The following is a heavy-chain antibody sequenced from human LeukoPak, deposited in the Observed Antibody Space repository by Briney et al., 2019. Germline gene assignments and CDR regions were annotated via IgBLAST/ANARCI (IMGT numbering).Heavy chain of an antibody. D-gene: IGHD3-10*01. CDR3: ARAPYYYGSGSYYDY. CDR2: ISAYNGNT. CDR1: GYTFTSYG. V-gene: IGHV1-18*01. Sequence: RASVKVSCKASGYTFTSYGISWMRQAPAQGLEWMGWISAYNGNTNYAQKLQGRVTMTTDTSTSTAYMELRSLRSDDTAVYYCARAPYYYGSGSYYDYWGQGTLVTVSS. J-gene: IGHJ4*02.